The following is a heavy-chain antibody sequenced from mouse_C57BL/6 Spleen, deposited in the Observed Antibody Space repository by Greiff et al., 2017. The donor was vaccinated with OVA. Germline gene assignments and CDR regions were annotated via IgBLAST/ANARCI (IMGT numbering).Heavy chain of an antibody. V-gene: IGHV1-22*01. J-gene: IGHJ3*01. D-gene: IGHD2-1*01. Sequence: EVKVVESGPELVKPGASVKMSCKASGYTFTDYNMHWVKQSHGKSLEWIGYINPNNGGTSYNQKFKGKATLTVNKSSSTAYMELRSLTSEDSAVYYCANCNRAWFAYWGQGTLVTVSA. CDR2: INPNNGGT. CDR1: GYTFTDYN. CDR3: ANCNRAWFAY.